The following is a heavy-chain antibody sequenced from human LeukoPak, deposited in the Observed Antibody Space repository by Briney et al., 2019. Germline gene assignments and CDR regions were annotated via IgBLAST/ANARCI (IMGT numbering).Heavy chain of an antibody. J-gene: IGHJ4*02. CDR1: GGSFSGHY. V-gene: IGHV4-34*01. CDR2: MNDSGST. D-gene: IGHD2-2*01. Sequence: SETLSLTCVVYGGSFSGHYWSWIRQRPGKGLEWIGEMNDSGSTDYNPSLKSRVTISLDTSKNQFSLKLRSVTAADTAVYYCARTGPTFFVIVPPAYFDYWGQGILVTVSS. CDR3: ARTGPTFFVIVPPAYFDY.